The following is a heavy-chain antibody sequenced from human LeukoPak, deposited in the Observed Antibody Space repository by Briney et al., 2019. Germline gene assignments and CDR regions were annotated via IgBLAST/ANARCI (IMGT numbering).Heavy chain of an antibody. V-gene: IGHV3-21*01. CDR1: GFTFSSYD. J-gene: IGHJ4*02. Sequence: GGSLRLSCAASGFTFSSYDMSWVRQAPGKGLEWVSSISSSSSYIYYADSVKGRFTISRDNAKNSLYLQMNSLRAEDTAVYYCARDTGIWFGGPSDYWGQGTLVTVSS. CDR3: ARDTGIWFGGPSDY. CDR2: ISSSSSYI. D-gene: IGHD3-10*01.